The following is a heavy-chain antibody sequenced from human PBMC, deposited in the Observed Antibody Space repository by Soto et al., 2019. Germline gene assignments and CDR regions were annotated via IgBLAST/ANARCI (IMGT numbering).Heavy chain of an antibody. D-gene: IGHD1-7*01. CDR2: TYYRSRWFN. J-gene: IGHJ6*03. V-gene: IGHV6-1*01. CDR1: GDSVSSNSAA. CDR3: AGTTSLQWYYMYV. Sequence: QVQLQQSGPGLVRPSQTLSLTCAISGDSVSSNSAAWNWIRQSPSRGLEWLGRTYYRSRWFNDYAVSVKSRITVNPDTSKNQCYLHLNSVTPEDTAVYYCAGTTSLQWYYMYVWDKGTTVTVSS.